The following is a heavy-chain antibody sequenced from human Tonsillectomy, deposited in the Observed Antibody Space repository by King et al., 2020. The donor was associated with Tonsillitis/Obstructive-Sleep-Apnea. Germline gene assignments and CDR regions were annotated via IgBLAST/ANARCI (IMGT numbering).Heavy chain of an antibody. D-gene: IGHD3-10*01. CDR1: GGSFSGYY. CDR2: XNHSGXT. V-gene: IGHV4-34*01. CDR3: ARGRRVYYGAGSYSIYYYYGLDV. J-gene: IGHJ6*02. Sequence: QVQLQQWGAGLLKPSETLSLTCAVYGGSFSGYYWSWIRQPPGKGLEWIGXXNHSGXTNYNPSLKSRVTISVDTSKNQFSLKLSSVTAADTAVYXCARGRRVYYGAGSYSIYYYYGLDVWGQGTTVTVSS.